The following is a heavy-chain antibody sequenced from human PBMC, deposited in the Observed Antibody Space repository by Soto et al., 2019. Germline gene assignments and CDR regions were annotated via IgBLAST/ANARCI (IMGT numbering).Heavy chain of an antibody. CDR3: ASPLRSNVYAFDI. CDR2: ISAYNGNT. J-gene: IGHJ3*02. D-gene: IGHD4-17*01. V-gene: IGHV1-18*01. CDR1: GYTFTSYD. Sequence: GASVKVSCKASGYTFTSYDINWVRQAPGQGLEWMGWISAYNGNTNYAQKLQGRVTMTTDTSTSTAYMELRSLRSDDTAVYYCASPLRSNVYAFDIWGQGTMVTV.